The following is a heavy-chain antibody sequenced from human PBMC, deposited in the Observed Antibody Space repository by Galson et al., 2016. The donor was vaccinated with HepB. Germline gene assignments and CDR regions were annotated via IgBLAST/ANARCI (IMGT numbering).Heavy chain of an antibody. D-gene: IGHD3-16*01. Sequence: FLRLSCAASGFTFSGSAMHWVRQASGKGLEWVGRIRSKTNSYATAYAASVKGRFTISRDDSKNTAYLQMNSLKTEDTAVYYCRIMITVGGVNVDYWGQGTLVTVSS. CDR2: IRSKTNSYAT. CDR1: GFTFSGSA. J-gene: IGHJ4*02. V-gene: IGHV3-73*01. CDR3: RIMITVGGVNVDY.